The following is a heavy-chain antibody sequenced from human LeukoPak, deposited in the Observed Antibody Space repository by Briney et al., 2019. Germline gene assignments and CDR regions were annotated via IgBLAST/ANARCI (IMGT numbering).Heavy chain of an antibody. J-gene: IGHJ5*02. D-gene: IGHD6-13*01. Sequence: SETLSLTCTVSGGSISSYYWSWIRQPAGKGLEWIGRIYTSGSTNYNPSLKSRVTISVDTSKNQFSLKLSSVTAADTAVYYCARVRPHGYLIAAAGTGWFDPWGQGTLVTVSS. CDR1: GGSISSYY. V-gene: IGHV4-4*07. CDR3: ARVRPHGYLIAAAGTGWFDP. CDR2: IYTSGST.